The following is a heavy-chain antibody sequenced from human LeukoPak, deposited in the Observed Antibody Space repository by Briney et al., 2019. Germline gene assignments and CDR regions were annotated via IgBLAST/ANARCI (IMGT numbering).Heavy chain of an antibody. J-gene: IGHJ4*02. Sequence: GGSLRLSCAASGFTFNNYAMNWVRQAPGKGLEWVSSISGGGETTYYADSAKGRFTISRDNSQNTLYLQINSLRAENTAVYYCARDYADYVGYFFFDYWGQGTLVTVSS. CDR2: ISGGGETT. D-gene: IGHD4-17*01. V-gene: IGHV3-23*01. CDR3: ARDYADYVGYFFFDY. CDR1: GFTFNNYA.